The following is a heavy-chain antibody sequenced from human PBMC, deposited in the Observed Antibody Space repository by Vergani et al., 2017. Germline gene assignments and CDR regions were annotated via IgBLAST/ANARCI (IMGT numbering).Heavy chain of an antibody. CDR1: GGSISSSSYY. V-gene: IGHV4-39*01. Sequence: QLQLQESGPGLVKPSETLSLTCTVSGGSISSSSYYWGWIRQPPGKGLEWIGSIYYSGSTYYNPSLKSRVTISVDTSKNQFSLKLSSVTAADTAVYYCAKPVVVVRASNYWGQGTLVTVSS. CDR2: IYYSGST. D-gene: IGHD1-26*01. J-gene: IGHJ4*02. CDR3: AKPVVVVRASNY.